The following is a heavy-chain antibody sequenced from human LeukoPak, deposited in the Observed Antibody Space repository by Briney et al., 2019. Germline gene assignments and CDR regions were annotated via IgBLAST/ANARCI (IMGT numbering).Heavy chain of an antibody. D-gene: IGHD3-3*01. Sequence: AASVKVSWKASGYTFTDYYMHWVRQAPGQGLEWMGIINPSGGNTRYAQKIQGRVTMARDTSTSTVYMELSSLRSEDTAVYFCTRDLVGDYYFMDVWGEGTTVTVSS. V-gene: IGHV1-46*03. CDR2: INPSGGNT. J-gene: IGHJ6*03. CDR1: GYTFTDYY. CDR3: TRDLVGDYYFMDV.